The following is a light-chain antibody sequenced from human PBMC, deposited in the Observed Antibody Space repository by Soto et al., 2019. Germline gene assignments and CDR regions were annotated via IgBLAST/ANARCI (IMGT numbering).Light chain of an antibody. J-gene: IGLJ3*02. V-gene: IGLV1-47*01. CDR2: RNN. Sequence: QSVLTQPPSASGTPGQRVTISCSGTSSNVGTNFVYWYQQLPGTAPNLFIYRNNQRPSGVPDRFSGSKSGTSASLAISGLRSEDEADYYCASWDASLSGRVFGGGTKLTVL. CDR1: SSNVGTNF. CDR3: ASWDASLSGRV.